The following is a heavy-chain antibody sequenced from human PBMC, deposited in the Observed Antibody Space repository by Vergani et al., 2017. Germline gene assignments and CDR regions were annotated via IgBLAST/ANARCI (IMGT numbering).Heavy chain of an antibody. CDR3: ARWGYFWSGYAGGANWFDP. CDR2: IYYSGST. D-gene: IGHD3-3*01. CDR1: GGSISSSSYY. Sequence: QVQLQESGPGLVKPSQTLSLTCTVSGGSISSSSYYWGWIRQPPGKGLEWIGSIYYSGSTYYNPSLKSRVTISVDTSKNQFSLKLSSVTAADTAVYYCARWGYFWSGYAGGANWFDPWGQGTLVTVSS. J-gene: IGHJ5*02. V-gene: IGHV4-39*07.